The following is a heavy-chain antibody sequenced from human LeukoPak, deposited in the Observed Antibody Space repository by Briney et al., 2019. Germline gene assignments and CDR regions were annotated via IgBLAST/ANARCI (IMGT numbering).Heavy chain of an antibody. J-gene: IGHJ6*02. CDR3: ARVLCTNGVCHSNYYYYYGMDV. CDR2: IIPIFGTA. Sequence: SVKVSCKASGGTFSSYAISWVRQAPGQGLEWMGGIIPIFGTANYAQKFQGRVTITADESTSTAYMELSSLRSEDTAVYYCARVLCTNGVCHSNYYYYYGMDVWGQGTTVTVSS. CDR1: GGTFSSYA. D-gene: IGHD2-8*01. V-gene: IGHV1-69*01.